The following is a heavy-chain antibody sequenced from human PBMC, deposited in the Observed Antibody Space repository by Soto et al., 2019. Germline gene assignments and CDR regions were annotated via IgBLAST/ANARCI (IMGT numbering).Heavy chain of an antibody. CDR3: ARGFRENYFYDIDV. V-gene: IGHV1-69*01. CDR2: IIPMFGIG. Sequence: QVQLVQSGAEVKMPGSSVRVSCKASGGSFSKYGISWVRQAPGQGLEWMGGIIPMFGIGNYAEKFLGRVTITADESTSTSHMELSSLRSEDTAVDFYARGFRENYFYDIDVWGQGTTVTGSS. J-gene: IGHJ6*02. CDR1: GGSFSKYG. D-gene: IGHD3-10*01.